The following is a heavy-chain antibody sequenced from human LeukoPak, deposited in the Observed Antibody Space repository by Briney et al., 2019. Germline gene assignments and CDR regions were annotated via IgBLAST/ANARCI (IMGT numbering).Heavy chain of an antibody. D-gene: IGHD2-15*01. V-gene: IGHV3-23*01. CDR2: ISGSGGST. CDR3: AKDKGDCSGGSCYPDYFDY. Sequence: GGSLRLSCAASGFTFSSYAMSWVRQAPGKGLEWVSAISGSGGSTYYADSVKGGFTISRDNSKNTLHLQMNSLRAEDTAVYYCAKDKGDCSGGSCYPDYFDYWGQGTLVTVSS. CDR1: GFTFSSYA. J-gene: IGHJ4*02.